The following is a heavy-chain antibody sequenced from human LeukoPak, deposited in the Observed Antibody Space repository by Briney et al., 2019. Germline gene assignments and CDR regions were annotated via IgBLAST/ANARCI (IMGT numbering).Heavy chain of an antibody. V-gene: IGHV3-74*01. CDR1: GFXFTTYW. CDR2: INSDGSTT. D-gene: IGHD3-16*01. J-gene: IGHJ4*02. Sequence: GGSLRLSCAASGFXFTTYWMHWVRHAPGGGLMWLSSINSDGSTTTYAGSVNGRLTISRDNAKHTLYLQLHTLRGEDTAVYYCARETWGGLDYWGQGTLVSVSS. CDR3: ARETWGGLDY.